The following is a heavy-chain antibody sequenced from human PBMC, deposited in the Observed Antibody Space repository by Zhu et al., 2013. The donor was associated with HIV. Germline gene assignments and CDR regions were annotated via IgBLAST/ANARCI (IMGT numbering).Heavy chain of an antibody. Sequence: QVQLVQSGAEVKKPGSSVKVSCKASGGTFSSYTISWVRQAPGQGLEWMGRIIPILGIANYAQKFQGRVTITADKSTSTAYMELSSLRSEDTAVYYCAVWLDYYYGMDVWGQGTTVTVSS. CDR3: AVWLDYYYGMDV. V-gene: IGHV1-69*02. D-gene: IGHD6-19*01. CDR2: IIPILGIA. CDR1: GGTFSSYT. J-gene: IGHJ6*02.